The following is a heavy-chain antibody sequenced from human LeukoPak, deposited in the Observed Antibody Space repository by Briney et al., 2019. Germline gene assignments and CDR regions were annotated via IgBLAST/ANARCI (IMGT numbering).Heavy chain of an antibody. CDR1: GDSIRSCY. Sequence: SETLSLTCIVSGDSIRSCYWSWIRQPAGKGLEWIGRIYNSGSTNYNPSLKSRVTMSVDTSKNQFSLKLTSVTAADTAVYFCARDSTDYSSGWFDNWGQGILVTVSS. CDR2: IYNSGST. CDR3: ARDSTDYSSGWFDN. J-gene: IGHJ4*02. V-gene: IGHV4-4*07. D-gene: IGHD6-19*01.